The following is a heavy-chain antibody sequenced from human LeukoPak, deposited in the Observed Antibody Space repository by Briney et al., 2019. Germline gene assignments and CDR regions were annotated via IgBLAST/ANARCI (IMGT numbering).Heavy chain of an antibody. D-gene: IGHD6-13*01. J-gene: IGHJ3*02. CDR1: GYSFTSYW. CDR3: AGFIAAAGYDAFDI. CDR2: FYPGDSDT. V-gene: IGHV5-51*01. Sequence: GESLKISCKGSGYSFTSYWIGWVRQMPGKGLEWMGIFYPGDSDTRYSPFFQGQVTISVDKSISTAYLQWSSLKASDTALYYCAGFIAAAGYDAFDIWGQGTMVTVSS.